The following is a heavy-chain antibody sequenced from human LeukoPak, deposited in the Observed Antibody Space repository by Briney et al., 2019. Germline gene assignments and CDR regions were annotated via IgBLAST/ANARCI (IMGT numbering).Heavy chain of an antibody. J-gene: IGHJ3*02. CDR3: ATGVGHAFGI. V-gene: IGHV3-74*01. D-gene: IGHD1-26*01. CDR1: GFTFSSYW. CDR2: INSDGSST. Sequence: PGGSLRLSCAASGFTFSSYWMYWVRQVPGKGLVWVSRINSDGSSTSDADSAKGRFTISRDNAKNTLYLQMNSLRAEDTAVYYCATGVGHAFGIWGQGTMVTVSS.